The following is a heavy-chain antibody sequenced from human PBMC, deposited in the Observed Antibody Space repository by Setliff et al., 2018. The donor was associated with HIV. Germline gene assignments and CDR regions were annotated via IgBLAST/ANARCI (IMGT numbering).Heavy chain of an antibody. CDR2: GYHNGKS. J-gene: IGHJ4*02. V-gene: IGHV4-59*08. D-gene: IGHD4-17*01. Sequence: SETLSLTCTVSGAHVSSFYWTWIRQPPGKGLEWIGYGYHNGKSDYNPSLESRVTISLDRSKNQFSLKLTSVTASDTAVYYCARAAAGNTGPFDLWGQGSPVTVSS. CDR1: GAHVSSFY. CDR3: ARAAAGNTGPFDL.